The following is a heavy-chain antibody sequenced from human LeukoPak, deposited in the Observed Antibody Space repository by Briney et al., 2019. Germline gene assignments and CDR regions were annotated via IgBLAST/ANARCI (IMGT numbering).Heavy chain of an antibody. V-gene: IGHV4-39*07. CDR2: IYYSGST. J-gene: IGHJ3*02. CDR1: GGYISSSSYH. CDR3: ARELTDSSGYRACDI. D-gene: IGHD3-22*01. Sequence: SETLSLTCTVSGGYISSSSYHWGWIRQPPGKGLEWIGSIYYSGSTYYNPSLKSRVTISVDTSKNQFSLKLSSVTAADTAVYYCARELTDSSGYRACDIWGQGTMVTVSS.